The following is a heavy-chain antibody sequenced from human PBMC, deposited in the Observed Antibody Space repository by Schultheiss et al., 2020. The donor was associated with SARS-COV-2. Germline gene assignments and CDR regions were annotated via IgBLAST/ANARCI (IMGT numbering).Heavy chain of an antibody. CDR1: GGSISSYY. CDR3: AREYYYDSSGYQVGYYYYGMDV. V-gene: IGHV4-59*12. Sequence: GSLRLTCTVSGGSISSYYWSWIRQPPGKGLERIGYIYYSGSTNYNPSLKSRVTISVDTSKNQFSLKLSSVTAADTAVYYCAREYYYDSSGYQVGYYYYGMDVWGQGTTVTVSS. D-gene: IGHD3-22*01. CDR2: IYYSGST. J-gene: IGHJ6*02.